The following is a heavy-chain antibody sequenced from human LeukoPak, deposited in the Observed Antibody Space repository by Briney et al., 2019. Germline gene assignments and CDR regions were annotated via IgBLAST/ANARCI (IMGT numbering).Heavy chain of an antibody. Sequence: SETLSLTCTVSGGSISSYYWSWIRQPPGKGLEWIGYIYYSGSTNYNPSLKSRVTISVDTSKNQFSLKLSSVTAADTAVYYCARGADDYNYNWFDPWGQGTLVTVS. J-gene: IGHJ5*02. CDR1: GGSISSYY. CDR3: ARGADDYNYNWFDP. D-gene: IGHD5-24*01. CDR2: IYYSGST. V-gene: IGHV4-59*01.